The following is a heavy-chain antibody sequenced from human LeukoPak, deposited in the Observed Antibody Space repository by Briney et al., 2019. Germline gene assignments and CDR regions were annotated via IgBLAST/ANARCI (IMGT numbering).Heavy chain of an antibody. Sequence: GGSLRPSCAASGFTFSSYEMNWVRQAPGKGLEWVSYISSSGSTIYYADSVKGRFTISRDNARNSLYLQMNSLRAEDTAVYYCAELGITMIGGVWGKGTTVTISS. CDR1: GFTFSSYE. CDR3: AELGITMIGGV. CDR2: ISSSGSTI. V-gene: IGHV3-48*03. J-gene: IGHJ6*04. D-gene: IGHD3-10*02.